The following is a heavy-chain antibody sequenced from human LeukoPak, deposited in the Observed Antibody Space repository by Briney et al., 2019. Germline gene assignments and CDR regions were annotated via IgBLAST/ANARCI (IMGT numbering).Heavy chain of an antibody. V-gene: IGHV3-49*03. J-gene: IGHJ4*02. CDR3: TTRDYVKAY. D-gene: IGHD4-17*01. Sequence: GGSLRLSCTASGFTFGDDGMSWFRQAPGKGLEWVGFIRSKAYGGTTEYAASVKGRFTISRDDSKSIAYLQMNSLKTEDTAVYYCTTRDYVKAYWGQGTLVTVSS. CDR2: IRSKAYGGTT. CDR1: GFTFGDDG.